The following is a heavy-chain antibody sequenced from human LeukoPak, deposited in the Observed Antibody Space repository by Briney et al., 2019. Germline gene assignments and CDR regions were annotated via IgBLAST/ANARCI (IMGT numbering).Heavy chain of an antibody. V-gene: IGHV4-39*02. CDR1: GGSISSSSYY. D-gene: IGHD5-24*01. CDR2: ISYSGST. Sequence: SETLSLTCTVSGGSISSSSYYWGWIRQPPGKGLEWIGDISYSGSTYYSPSLKSRVTTPVDTSKNQFSLKLSSVTAADTAVYYCARDLTSWDGFSDTFAIWGPGTRVTVSS. CDR3: ARDLTSWDGFSDTFAI. J-gene: IGHJ3*02.